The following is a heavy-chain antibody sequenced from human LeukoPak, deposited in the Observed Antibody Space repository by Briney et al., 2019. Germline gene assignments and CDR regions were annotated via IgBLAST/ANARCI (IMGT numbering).Heavy chain of an antibody. V-gene: IGHV1-46*01. CDR1: GYTFTSYY. CDR3: ARDGGTTGTTDAFDI. D-gene: IGHD1-1*01. J-gene: IGHJ3*02. Sequence: ASVKVSCKASGYTFTSYYMHWVRQAPGQGLEWMGIINPSGGSTSYAQKFQGRVTMTRDTSTSTVYMELSSLRSEDTAVYYCARDGGTTGTTDAFDIWGQGTMVTVSS. CDR2: INPSGGST.